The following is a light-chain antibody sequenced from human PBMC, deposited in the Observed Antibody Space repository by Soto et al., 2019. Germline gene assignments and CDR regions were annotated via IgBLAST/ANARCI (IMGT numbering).Light chain of an antibody. CDR2: GAS. J-gene: IGKJ5*01. Sequence: EIVLTHSPGTLSLSPGERAALSSSASQSVSSNLAWYQQKPGQAPRLLIYGASTRATGIPARFSGSGSGTEFTLTISSLQSEDFAVYYCQQYNNWPPITFGQGTRLEIK. V-gene: IGKV3-15*01. CDR1: QSVSSN. CDR3: QQYNNWPPIT.